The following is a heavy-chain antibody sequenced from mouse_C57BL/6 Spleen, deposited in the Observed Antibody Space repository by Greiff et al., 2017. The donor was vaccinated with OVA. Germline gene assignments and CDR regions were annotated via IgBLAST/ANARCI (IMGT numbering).Heavy chain of an antibody. V-gene: IGHV3-1*01. J-gene: IGHJ2*01. D-gene: IGHD2-2*01. CDR1: GYSITSGYD. Sequence: VQLQQSGPGMVKPSQSLSLTCTVTGYSITSGYDWHWIRHFPGNKLEWMGYISYSGSTNYNPSLKSRISITHDTSKNHFFLKLNSVTTEDTATYYCARDGYDGGYFDYWGQGTTLTVSS. CDR3: ARDGYDGGYFDY. CDR2: ISYSGST.